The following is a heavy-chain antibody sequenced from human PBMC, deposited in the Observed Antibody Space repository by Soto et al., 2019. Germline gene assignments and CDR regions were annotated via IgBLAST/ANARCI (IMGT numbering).Heavy chain of an antibody. Sequence: SVKVSCKASGGTFSSYAISWVRQAPGQGLEWMGGIIPIFGTANYAQKFQGRVTITADESTSTAYMELSSLRSEDTAVYYCARDFRTNYYGSGSYYPNNWFDPWGQ. V-gene: IGHV1-69*13. D-gene: IGHD3-10*01. J-gene: IGHJ5*02. CDR3: ARDFRTNYYGSGSYYPNNWFDP. CDR2: IIPIFGTA. CDR1: GGTFSSYA.